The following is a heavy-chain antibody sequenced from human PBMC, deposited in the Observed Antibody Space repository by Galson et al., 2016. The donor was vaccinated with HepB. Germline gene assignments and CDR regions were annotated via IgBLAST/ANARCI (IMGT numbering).Heavy chain of an antibody. Sequence: SVKVSCKASGDTFTSQYIHWVRQAPGQGLEWMGVFRLRGGWATYAQKLQGRVTMTRDTSTTPVDMELSSLTSDDTAVYYCAGEPPLMGTPSGIGAFDIWGQGTMVTVSS. CDR3: AGEPPLMGTPSGIGAFDI. J-gene: IGHJ3*02. D-gene: IGHD4-23*01. CDR1: GDTFTSQY. V-gene: IGHV1-46*01. CDR2: FRLRGGWA.